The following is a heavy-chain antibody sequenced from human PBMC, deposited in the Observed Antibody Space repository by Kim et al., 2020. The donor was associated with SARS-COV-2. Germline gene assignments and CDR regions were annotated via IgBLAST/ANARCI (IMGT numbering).Heavy chain of an antibody. CDR2: INPSGGST. J-gene: IGHJ6*02. CDR3: AREEYGGNPIYYYYGMDV. V-gene: IGHV1-46*01. D-gene: IGHD2-15*01. Sequence: ASVKVSCKASGYTFTSYYMHWVRQAPGQGLEWMGIINPSGGSTSYAQKFQGRVTMTRDTSTSTVYMELSSLRSEDTAVYYCAREEYGGNPIYYYYGMDVWGQGTTVTVSS. CDR1: GYTFTSYY.